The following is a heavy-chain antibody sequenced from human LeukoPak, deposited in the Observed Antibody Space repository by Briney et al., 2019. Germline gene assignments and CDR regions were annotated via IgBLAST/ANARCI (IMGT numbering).Heavy chain of an antibody. CDR3: ARDVPHCSSTSCYTRNAFDI. J-gene: IGHJ3*02. D-gene: IGHD2-2*02. CDR1: GYTFTSYG. V-gene: IGHV1-18*01. CDR2: ISAYNGNT. Sequence: GASVKVSCKASGYTFTSYGISWVRQAPGQGLEWMGWISAYNGNTNYAQKLQGRVTMTTDTSTSTAYMELRSLRSDDTAVYYCARDVPHCSSTSCYTRNAFDIWGQGTMVTVSS.